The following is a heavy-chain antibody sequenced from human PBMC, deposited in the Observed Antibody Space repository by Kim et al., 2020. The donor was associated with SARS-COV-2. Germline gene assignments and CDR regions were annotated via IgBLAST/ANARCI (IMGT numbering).Heavy chain of an antibody. J-gene: IGHJ4*02. CDR3: ARVSRGEGYSSGWTTLGGHYFDY. D-gene: IGHD6-19*01. Sequence: SETLSLTCAVSGGSISSSNWWSWVRQPPGKGLEWIGEIYHSGSTNYNPSLKSRVTISVDKSKNQFSLKLSSVTAADTAVYYCARVSRGEGYSSGWTTLGGHYFDYWGQGTLVTVSS. CDR1: GGSISSSNW. CDR2: IYHSGST. V-gene: IGHV4-4*02.